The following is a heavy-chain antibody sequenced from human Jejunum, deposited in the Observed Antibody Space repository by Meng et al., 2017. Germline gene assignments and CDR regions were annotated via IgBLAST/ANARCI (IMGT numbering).Heavy chain of an antibody. Sequence: QITLKESGPTLVKPTQTLTLPCSLSGVSLSSTGVIVGWIRQPPGKALEWLALIYWDDDKRYNPSLMSRLTITKDTSMNHVVLTMTNIDPVDTGTYYCTHRREDPRSAFYYLDYWGRGTLVTVSS. J-gene: IGHJ4*02. CDR3: THRREDPRSAFYYLDY. V-gene: IGHV2-5*02. CDR1: GVSLSSTGVI. CDR2: IYWDDDK. D-gene: IGHD2-15*01.